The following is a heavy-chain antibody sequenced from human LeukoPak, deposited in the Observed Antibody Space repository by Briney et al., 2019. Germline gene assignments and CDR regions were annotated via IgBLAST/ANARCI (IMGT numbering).Heavy chain of an antibody. J-gene: IGHJ6*03. D-gene: IGHD1-14*01. CDR3: ARNRKTEVRKVAIYYYYYMDV. CDR1: GFTFSSYA. CDR2: ISGSGGGT. Sequence: GGSLRLSCAASGFTFSSYAMSWVRQAPGKGLEWVSAISGSGGGTYYADSVKGRFSISRDNSKNTVYLQMNSLRAEDTAVYYCARNRKTEVRKVAIYYYYYMDVWGKGTTVTVSS. V-gene: IGHV3-23*01.